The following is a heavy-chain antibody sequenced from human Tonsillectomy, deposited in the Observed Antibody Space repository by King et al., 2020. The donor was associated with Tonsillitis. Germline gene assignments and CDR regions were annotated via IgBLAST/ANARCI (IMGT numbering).Heavy chain of an antibody. Sequence: QLVQSGAEVKKPGSSVKVSCKASGGTFSSYVISWVRQAPGQGLEWMGRIIPILPIANYAQNFQDRVTITADKSTSTAYMELSSLKSDDTAVYYCASSAVGNWPFDYWGQGTLVTVSS. CDR2: IIPILPIA. CDR1: GGTFSSYV. J-gene: IGHJ4*02. CDR3: ASSAVGNWPFDY. D-gene: IGHD1-1*01. V-gene: IGHV1-69*09.